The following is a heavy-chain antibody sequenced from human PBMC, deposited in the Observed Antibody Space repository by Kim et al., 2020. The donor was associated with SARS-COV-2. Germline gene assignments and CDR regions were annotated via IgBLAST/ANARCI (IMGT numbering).Heavy chain of an antibody. CDR2: INAGNGNT. D-gene: IGHD4-17*01. J-gene: IGHJ6*02. Sequence: ASVKVSCKASGYTFTSYAMHWVRQAPGQRLEWMGWINAGNGNTKYSQKFQGRVTITRDTSASTAYMELSSLRSEDTAVYYCARGLRWFPGDYYGMDVWGQGTTVTVSS. CDR1: GYTFTSYA. V-gene: IGHV1-3*01. CDR3: ARGLRWFPGDYYGMDV.